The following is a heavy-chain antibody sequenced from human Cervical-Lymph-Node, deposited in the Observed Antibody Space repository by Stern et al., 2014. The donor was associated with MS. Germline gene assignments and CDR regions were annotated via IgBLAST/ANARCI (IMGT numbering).Heavy chain of an antibody. CDR3: ATAIAAAGTTLLEFDY. CDR1: GYTLTELS. D-gene: IGHD6-13*01. J-gene: IGHJ4*02. CDR2: FDPEDGET. Sequence: VQLVESGAEVKKPGASVKVSCKVSGYTLTELSMHWVRQAPGKGLEWMGGFDPEDGETIYAQKFQGRVTMTEDTSTDTAYMELSSLRSEDTAVYYCATAIAAAGTTLLEFDYWGQGTLVTVSS. V-gene: IGHV1-24*01.